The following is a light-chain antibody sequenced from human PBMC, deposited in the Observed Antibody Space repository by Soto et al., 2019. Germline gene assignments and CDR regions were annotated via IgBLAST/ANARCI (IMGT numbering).Light chain of an antibody. Sequence: DIQMTQSPSALSASIGDRISITCRASQSIGNWLAWYQKKPGRAPTFLIYEAASLESGVPSRFSGSGSGTEFTLTISGLQPDDFATYYCQQYKSYPLTFGQGTKVDIK. J-gene: IGKJ1*01. CDR2: EAA. CDR3: QQYKSYPLT. V-gene: IGKV1-5*03. CDR1: QSIGNW.